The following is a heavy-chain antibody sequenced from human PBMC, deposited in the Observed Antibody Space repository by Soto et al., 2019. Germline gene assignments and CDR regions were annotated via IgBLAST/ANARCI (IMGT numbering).Heavy chain of an antibody. J-gene: IGHJ3*02. Sequence: SETLSLTCTVSGGSISSYYWSWIRQPPGKGLEWIGYIYYSGRSNYNPSLKSRVTISVDTSKNQFSLILSSVTAADTAVYYCARLPNGGSCYQECDAFDIWGQGTMVTVSS. CDR1: GGSISSYY. V-gene: IGHV4-59*01. D-gene: IGHD2-15*01. CDR2: IYYSGRS. CDR3: ARLPNGGSCYQECDAFDI.